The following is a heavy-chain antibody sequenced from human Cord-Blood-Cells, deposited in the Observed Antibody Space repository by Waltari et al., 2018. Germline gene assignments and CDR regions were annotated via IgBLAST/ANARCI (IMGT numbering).Heavy chain of an antibody. J-gene: IGHJ4*02. Sequence: QVQLVQSGAEVKKPGASVKVSCKASGYTFTSYAMHWVRQAPGQRLEWMGWMNAVNGSTKYSQKFQGRVTITRDTSTSTAYMELSSLRSEDTAVYYCARDSGPGSSFDYWGQGTLVTVSS. CDR1: GYTFTSYA. D-gene: IGHD6-6*01. V-gene: IGHV1-3*01. CDR3: ARDSGPGSSFDY. CDR2: MNAVNGST.